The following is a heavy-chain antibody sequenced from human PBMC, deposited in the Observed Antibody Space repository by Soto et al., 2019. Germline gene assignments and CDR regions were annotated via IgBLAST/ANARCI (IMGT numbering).Heavy chain of an antibody. CDR3: ARRGSGSYYDY. J-gene: IGHJ4*02. V-gene: IGHV3-23*01. D-gene: IGHD1-26*01. Sequence: EVQLLESGGGLVQPGGSLKLSCEASGFTFTSYARSGARQAPGKGLGWVSVIRGGGDSTYYADSVKGRFTISRDNSKNTLYLQMNSLRAEDTAVYYCARRGSGSYYDYWGQGTLVTVSS. CDR1: GFTFTSYA. CDR2: IRGGGDST.